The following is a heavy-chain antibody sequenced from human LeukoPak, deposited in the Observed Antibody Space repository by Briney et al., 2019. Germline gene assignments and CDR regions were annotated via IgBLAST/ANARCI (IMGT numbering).Heavy chain of an antibody. V-gene: IGHV3-23*01. CDR2: ISGSGGST. CDR1: GFTFSSYG. CDR3: AASVWGSYSLFDY. D-gene: IGHD3-16*01. Sequence: GGSLRLSCAASGFTFSSYGMSWVRQAPGKGLEWVSAISGSGGSTYYADSVKGRFTISRDNSKNTLYLQMNSLRAEDTAVYYCAASVWGSYSLFDYWGQGTLVTVSS. J-gene: IGHJ4*02.